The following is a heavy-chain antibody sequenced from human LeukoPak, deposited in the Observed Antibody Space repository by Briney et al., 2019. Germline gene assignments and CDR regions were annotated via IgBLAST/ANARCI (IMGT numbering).Heavy chain of an antibody. CDR1: GGTFSSYA. CDR2: IIPIFGTA. V-gene: IGHV1-69*05. Sequence: SVKVSCKASGGTFSSYAISWVRQAPGQGLEWMGGIIPIFGTANYAQKFQGRVTITTDESTSTAYMELSSLRSEDTAVSYCARVERGYSYARYAFDIWGQGTMVTVS. CDR3: ARVERGYSYARYAFDI. D-gene: IGHD5-18*01. J-gene: IGHJ3*02.